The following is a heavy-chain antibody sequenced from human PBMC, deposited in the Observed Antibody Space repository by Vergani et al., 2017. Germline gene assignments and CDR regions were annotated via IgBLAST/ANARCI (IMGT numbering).Heavy chain of an antibody. J-gene: IGHJ4*02. CDR1: GFTFSSYA. V-gene: IGHV3-23*01. CDR2: ISGSVGST. Sequence: EVQLFESGGGLVQPGGSLRLSCAASGFTFSSYAMSWVPQAPGKGLEWVSAISGSVGSTYYADSVKGRFTISRDNSKNPLYLQMNSLRAEDTAVYYCAKAPTSFGVAFDYWGQGTLVTVSS. D-gene: IGHD3-3*01. CDR3: AKAPTSFGVAFDY.